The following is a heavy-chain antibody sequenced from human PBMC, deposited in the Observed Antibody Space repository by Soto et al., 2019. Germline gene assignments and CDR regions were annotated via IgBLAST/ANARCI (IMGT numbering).Heavy chain of an antibody. V-gene: IGHV4-34*01. D-gene: IGHD3-16*01. CDR2: INHSGST. Sequence: QVQLQQWGAGLWKPSETLSLTCAVYGESFGTYYWSWIRQPPGQDLEWIGEINHSGSTNNHPSIKTSVTTSLDTSKNQFSLKSSSVTAADTAVYYCARGDPTKVCVFDPWGQGTLVTVSS. CDR1: GESFGTYY. J-gene: IGHJ5*02. CDR3: ARGDPTKVCVFDP.